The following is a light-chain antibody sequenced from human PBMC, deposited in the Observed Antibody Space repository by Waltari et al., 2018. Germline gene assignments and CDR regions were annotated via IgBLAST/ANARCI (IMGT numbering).Light chain of an antibody. CDR1: TSNIGRNS. V-gene: IGLV1-47*01. Sequence: QPVLIQPPSASGTPGQRVPIPCSGSTSNIGRNSVYWYQQVPGTAPKLLMYRDNWRPSGVPDRFSGSKSGTSASLAISGVRSEDEADYHCAAWDDVLSGVVFGGGTKLIVL. J-gene: IGLJ2*01. CDR3: AAWDDVLSGVV. CDR2: RDN.